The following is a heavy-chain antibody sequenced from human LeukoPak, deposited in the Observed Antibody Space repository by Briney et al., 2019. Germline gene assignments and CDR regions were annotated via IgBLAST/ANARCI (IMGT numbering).Heavy chain of an antibody. CDR3: AGLEAHRPLDY. V-gene: IGHV4-61*01. J-gene: IGHJ4*02. CDR1: GGSVNDNNFF. Sequence: SETLSLTCTVSGGSVNDNNFFWNWIRQPPGKGLEWIGYIYNSGSTNYNPALNSRVTISVDTSNNQFSLKLSSVIAADTAVYYCAGLEAHRPLDYWGQGTLVIVSS. CDR2: IYNSGST.